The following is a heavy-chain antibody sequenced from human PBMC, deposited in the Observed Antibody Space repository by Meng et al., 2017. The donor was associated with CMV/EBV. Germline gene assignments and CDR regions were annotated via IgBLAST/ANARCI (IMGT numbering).Heavy chain of an antibody. J-gene: IGHJ6*02. CDR2: IYYSGST. D-gene: IGHD1-14*01. CDR1: GGSISSYY. Sequence: SETLSLTCTVSGGSISSYYWSWIRQPPGEGLEWIGYIYYSGSTNYNPSLKSRVTISVDTSKNQFSLKLSSVTAADTAVYYCARGGGGRTNRGMDVWGQGTTVTVSS. CDR3: ARGGGGRTNRGMDV. V-gene: IGHV4-59*01.